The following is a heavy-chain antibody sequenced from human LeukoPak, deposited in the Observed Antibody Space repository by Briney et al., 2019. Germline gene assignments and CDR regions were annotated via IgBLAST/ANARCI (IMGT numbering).Heavy chain of an antibody. Sequence: GGSLRLSCAASGFNFNRYWMNWIRQAPGKGLEWVANIKEDGSEKYYVDSVKGRFTISYDSAKNSLYLQMNSLRAEDTAVYYCARDGPTVTTGSFDYWGQGTLVTVSS. CDR3: ARDGPTVTTGSFDY. J-gene: IGHJ4*02. D-gene: IGHD4-17*01. V-gene: IGHV3-7*01. CDR2: IKEDGSEK. CDR1: GFNFNRYW.